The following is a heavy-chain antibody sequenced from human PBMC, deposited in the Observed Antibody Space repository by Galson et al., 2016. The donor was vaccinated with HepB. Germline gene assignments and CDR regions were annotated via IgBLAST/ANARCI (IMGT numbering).Heavy chain of an antibody. D-gene: IGHD1/OR15-1a*01. CDR3: AKAEKWEHDF. Sequence: SLRLSCAASGFTFSNYAMTWVRQAPGKGLEWVSGILGDGDVTYYADSVKGRFTVSRDNSKNTLFLQMNSLRAEDTAVYHCAKAEKWEHDFWGQGTLVAVSS. V-gene: IGHV3-23*01. CDR2: ILGDGDVT. J-gene: IGHJ4*02. CDR1: GFTFSNYA.